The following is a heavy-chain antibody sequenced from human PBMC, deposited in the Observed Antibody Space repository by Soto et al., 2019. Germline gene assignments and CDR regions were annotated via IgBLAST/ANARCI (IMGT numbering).Heavy chain of an antibody. V-gene: IGHV4-59*08. CDR2: IYYGGTT. D-gene: IGHD3-22*01. Sequence: QVQLQESGPGLVKPSETLSLTCTVSGGSFSPNYWRWIRQPPGKGLEWVGYIYYGGTTSYNPSLHSRVSISLETSKSQFSLRLTSVTAADTAVYYCARLGAYYQSLDPWGPGTLVTVSS. CDR1: GGSFSPNY. CDR3: ARLGAYYQSLDP. J-gene: IGHJ5*02.